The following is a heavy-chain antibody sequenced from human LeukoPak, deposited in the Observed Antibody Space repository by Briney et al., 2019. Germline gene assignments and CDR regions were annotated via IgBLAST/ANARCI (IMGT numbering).Heavy chain of an antibody. D-gene: IGHD1-14*01. J-gene: IGHJ5*02. CDR2: ISSDSGTI. CDR3: ARAAQPGFDP. V-gene: IGHV3-48*01. Sequence: GGSLRLSCGASGLTFSTYSMNWVRQAPGKGLERVSYISSDSGTIYYADSVKGRFTISRDNAKNSLYLQMNSLRAEDTAVYYCARAAQPGFDPWGQGTLVTVSS. CDR1: GLTFSTYS.